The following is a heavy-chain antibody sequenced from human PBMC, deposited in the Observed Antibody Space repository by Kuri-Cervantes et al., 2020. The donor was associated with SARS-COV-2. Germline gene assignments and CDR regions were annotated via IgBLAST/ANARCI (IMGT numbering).Heavy chain of an antibody. CDR3: ARAFCSSTSCYYFDY. V-gene: IGHV1-18*04. J-gene: IGHJ4*02. Sequence: ASVKVSCKASGYTFTGYYMHWVRQAPGQGLEWMGWISAYNGNTNYAQKLQGRVTMTTDTSTSTAYMELRSLRSDDTAVYYCARAFCSSTSCYYFDYWGQGTLVTDSS. D-gene: IGHD2-2*01. CDR2: ISAYNGNT. CDR1: GYTFTGYY.